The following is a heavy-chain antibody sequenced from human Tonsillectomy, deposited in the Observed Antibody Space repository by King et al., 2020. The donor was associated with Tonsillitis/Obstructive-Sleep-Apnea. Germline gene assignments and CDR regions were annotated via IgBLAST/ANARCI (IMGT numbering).Heavy chain of an antibody. D-gene: IGHD3-22*01. Sequence: VQLQQWGAGLLKPSETLSLTCAVYGGSFSGYYWSWIRQPPGKGLEWIGEINHSGNTNYNPSLKSRVTISVDTSKNQFSLKLSSVTAADTAVYYCARLPSSAEYYYYYYGMDVWGQGTTVTVSS. CDR2: INHSGNT. J-gene: IGHJ6*02. V-gene: IGHV4-34*01. CDR1: GGSFSGYY. CDR3: ARLPSSAEYYYYYYGMDV.